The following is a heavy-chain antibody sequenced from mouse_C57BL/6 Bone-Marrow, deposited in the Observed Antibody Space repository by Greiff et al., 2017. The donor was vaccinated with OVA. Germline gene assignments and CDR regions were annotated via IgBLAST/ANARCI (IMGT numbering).Heavy chain of an antibody. J-gene: IGHJ1*03. D-gene: IGHD2-4*01. Sequence: DVQLVESGGGLVKPGGSLKLSCAASGFTFSSYTMSWVRQTPEKRLEWVATISGGGGNTYYPDSVKGRFTISRDNAKNTLYLQMSSLRSEDTALYYCARYDYDRYFDVWGTGTTVTVSS. CDR1: GFTFSSYT. V-gene: IGHV5-9*01. CDR2: ISGGGGNT. CDR3: ARYDYDRYFDV.